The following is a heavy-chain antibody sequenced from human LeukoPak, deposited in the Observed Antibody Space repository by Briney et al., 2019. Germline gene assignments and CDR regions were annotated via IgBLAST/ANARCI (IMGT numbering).Heavy chain of an antibody. D-gene: IGHD3-22*01. CDR2: INPSGGST. CDR3: AREGSLYNYDTSGYYFLDY. J-gene: IGHJ4*02. Sequence: VASVKVSCKASGYTFTSYYMHWVRQAPGQGLEWMGIINPSGGSTSYAQKLQGRVTMTTDTSTSTAYMELKSLRSDDTAVYYCAREGSLYNYDTSGYYFLDYWGQGSLVTVSS. CDR1: GYTFTSYY. V-gene: IGHV1-46*01.